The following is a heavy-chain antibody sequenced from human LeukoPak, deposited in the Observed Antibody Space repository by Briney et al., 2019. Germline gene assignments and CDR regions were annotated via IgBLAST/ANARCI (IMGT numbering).Heavy chain of an antibody. CDR2: ISSSGSTK. CDR1: GFTFSDYY. CDR3: ARDGHAYGRGSPHY. J-gene: IGHJ4*02. V-gene: IGHV3-11*01. Sequence: GGSLRLSCAAAGFTFSDYYMSWIRQAPGKGMEWDSYISSSGSTKYYADSVMGRFTISRDNAKNSYLQMNSLRAEDTAVYYCARDGHAYGRGSPHYWGQGTLVTVSS. D-gene: IGHD3-10*01.